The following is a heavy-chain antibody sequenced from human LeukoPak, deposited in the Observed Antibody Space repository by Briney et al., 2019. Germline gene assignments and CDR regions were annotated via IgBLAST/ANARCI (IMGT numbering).Heavy chain of an antibody. CDR3: ASGSGYDSQAEDY. J-gene: IGHJ4*02. D-gene: IGHD5-12*01. CDR1: GFTFSSHS. Sequence: PGGSLRLSCAASGFTFSSHSMAWVRQAPGKGLEWVSAIRGSGDTALYADSVKGRFTISRDNFKNIVYLEMNSLRAEDTAVYYCASGSGYDSQAEDYWGQGTLVTVSS. V-gene: IGHV3-23*01. CDR2: IRGSGDTA.